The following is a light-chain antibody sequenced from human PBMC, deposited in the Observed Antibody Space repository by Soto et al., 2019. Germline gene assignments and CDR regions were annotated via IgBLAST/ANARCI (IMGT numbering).Light chain of an antibody. Sequence: SMLKQSPGTLSLSPGERATLSCRASQSVSSNYLAWYQQKPGQAPRLLIYGASTRATGIPDRFSGSGSGTDFTLTISRLEPEDSAVYYCQQHSRSITFGGGTKVDI. CDR2: GAS. V-gene: IGKV3-20*01. CDR3: QQHSRSIT. J-gene: IGKJ4*01. CDR1: QSVSSNY.